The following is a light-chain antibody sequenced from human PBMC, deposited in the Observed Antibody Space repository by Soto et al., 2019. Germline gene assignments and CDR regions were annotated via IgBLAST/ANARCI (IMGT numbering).Light chain of an antibody. Sequence: QSVLTQPPSVSGAPGQRVTISCSGSSSNIGAGYDVNWYRQLPGTAPKLLIYGNSDRPSGVPDRFSGSKSGTSASLAITGLQAEDEADYYCGGWDDSLSGPVFGGGTKVTVL. CDR3: GGWDDSLSGPV. J-gene: IGLJ2*01. CDR2: GNS. V-gene: IGLV1-40*01. CDR1: SSNIGAGYD.